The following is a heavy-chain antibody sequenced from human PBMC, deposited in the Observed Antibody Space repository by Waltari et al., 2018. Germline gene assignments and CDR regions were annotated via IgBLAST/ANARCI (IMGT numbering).Heavy chain of an antibody. V-gene: IGHV1-69*01. CDR2: IIPIFGTA. CDR3: ARGPRPMKYYYDSERGGYYFDY. J-gene: IGHJ4*02. Sequence: QVQLVQSGAEVKKPGSSVKVSCKASGGTFSSYAISWVRQAPGQGLEWMGGIIPIFGTANYAQKFQGRVTITADESTSTAYMELSSLRSEDTAVYYCARGPRPMKYYYDSERGGYYFDYWGQGTLVTVSS. D-gene: IGHD3-22*01. CDR1: GGTFSSYA.